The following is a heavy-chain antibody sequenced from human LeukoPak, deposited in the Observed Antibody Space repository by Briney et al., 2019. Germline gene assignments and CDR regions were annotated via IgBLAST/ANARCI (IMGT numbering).Heavy chain of an antibody. CDR3: TRADCTDGVCYIYKGIDF. J-gene: IGHJ4*02. CDR1: GYTFTSYG. D-gene: IGHD2-8*01. Sequence: ASVKVSCKASGYTFTSYGISWVRQAPGQGLEWMGWISAYNGNTNYAQKLQGRVTLSRDTSISTAYMDLSSLRSEDTAVYYCTRADCTDGVCYIYKGIDFWGQGTLVTVSS. V-gene: IGHV1-18*01. CDR2: ISAYNGNT.